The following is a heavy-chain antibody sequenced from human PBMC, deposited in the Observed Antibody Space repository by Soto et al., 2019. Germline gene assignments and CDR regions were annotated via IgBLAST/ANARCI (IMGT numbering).Heavy chain of an antibody. D-gene: IGHD2-15*01. V-gene: IGHV1-18*01. CDR2: ISAYNGNT. CDR3: ARDRGPYSNFDY. Sequence: ASVKGSCKSSGYTFTIYGISWVRQAPGQGLEWMGWISAYNGNTNYAQKLQGRVTMTTDTSTSTAYMELRSLRSDDTAVYYCARDRGPYSNFDYWGQGTLVTVSS. CDR1: GYTFTIYG. J-gene: IGHJ4*02.